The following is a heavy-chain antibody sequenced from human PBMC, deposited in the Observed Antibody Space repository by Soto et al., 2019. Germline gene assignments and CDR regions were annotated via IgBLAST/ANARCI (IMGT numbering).Heavy chain of an antibody. V-gene: IGHV3-9*01. CDR3: ARELDGNGYDY. Sequence: GGSLRLSCAASGFTFDDYAMHWVRQAPGKGLEWVSGISWNSGSIGYADSVKGRFTISRDNAKNSLYLQMNSLRADDTAVYYCARELDGNGYDYWGQGTLVTVSS. CDR2: ISWNSGSI. D-gene: IGHD2-8*01. CDR1: GFTFDDYA. J-gene: IGHJ4*02.